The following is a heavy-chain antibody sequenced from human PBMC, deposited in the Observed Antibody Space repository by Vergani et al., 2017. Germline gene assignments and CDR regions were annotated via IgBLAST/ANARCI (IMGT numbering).Heavy chain of an antibody. CDR1: GFTFSSYG. CDR3: AREGIAARPGGDYYYYGMDV. D-gene: IGHD6-6*01. CDR2: ISSSSSYI. V-gene: IGHV3-21*01. J-gene: IGHJ6*02. Sequence: VQLVESGGGVVQPGRSLRLSCAASGFTFSSYGMHWVRQAPGKGLEWVSSISSSSSYIYYADSVKGRFTISRDNAKNSLYLQMNSLRAEDTAVYYCAREGIAARPGGDYYYYGMDVWGQGTTVTVSS.